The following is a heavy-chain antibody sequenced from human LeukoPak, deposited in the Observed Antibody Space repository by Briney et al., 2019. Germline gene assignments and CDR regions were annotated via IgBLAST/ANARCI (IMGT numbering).Heavy chain of an antibody. D-gene: IGHD3-10*01. CDR1: GYNFTSYG. Sequence: ASVKVSCKASGYNFTSYGISWVRQAPGQGLEWMGWITAYNDNTNYAQKLQGRVTMTTDTSTSTAYMELRSLRSDDTAVYYCARALLWFGEPSHIDYWGQGTLVTASS. J-gene: IGHJ4*02. V-gene: IGHV1-18*01. CDR3: ARALLWFGEPSHIDY. CDR2: ITAYNDNT.